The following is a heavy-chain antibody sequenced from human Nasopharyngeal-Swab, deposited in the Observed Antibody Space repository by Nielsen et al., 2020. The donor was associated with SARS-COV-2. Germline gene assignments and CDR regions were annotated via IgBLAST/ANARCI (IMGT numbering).Heavy chain of an antibody. D-gene: IGHD6-19*01. CDR1: GFTFSSYA. V-gene: IGHV3-30-3*01. Sequence: GESLKISCAASGFTFSSYAMHWVRQAPGKGLELVAVISYDGSNKYNADSVKGRFTISRDNSKNTLHLQMNSLRAEDTAVYYCARDSAVAGRGRVPGYWGQGTLVTVSS. J-gene: IGHJ4*02. CDR2: ISYDGSNK. CDR3: ARDSAVAGRGRVPGY.